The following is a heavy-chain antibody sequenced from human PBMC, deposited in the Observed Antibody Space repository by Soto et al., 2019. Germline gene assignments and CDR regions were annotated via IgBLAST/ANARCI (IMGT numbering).Heavy chain of an antibody. CDR1: GGPVSSGAYY. D-gene: IGHD1-20*01. CDR2: IYFSGST. Sequence: SETLSLTCTVSGGPVSSGAYYWSWIRQPPGKGLEWVGYIYFSGSTNYNPSLKSRVTISLDTSKSQFSLKLNSVTAADTAVYYGARDLRHNSYFDHWGQGTLVTVSS. J-gene: IGHJ4*02. CDR3: ARDLRHNSYFDH. V-gene: IGHV4-61*08.